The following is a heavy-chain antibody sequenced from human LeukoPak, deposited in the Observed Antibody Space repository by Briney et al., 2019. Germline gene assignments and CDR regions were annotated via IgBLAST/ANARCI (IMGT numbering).Heavy chain of an antibody. D-gene: IGHD3-10*01. Sequence: GGSLRLSCAAPGFIFSNYGMSWVRQAPGKGLEWVSGITDNGATTYYADSVRGRFTISRDDSKKTLYLQMNSLRVEDTAVYYCAKDLGFGELNRYDYWGQGTLVTVSS. CDR3: AKDLGFGELNRYDY. V-gene: IGHV3-23*01. J-gene: IGHJ4*02. CDR1: GFIFSNYG. CDR2: ITDNGATT.